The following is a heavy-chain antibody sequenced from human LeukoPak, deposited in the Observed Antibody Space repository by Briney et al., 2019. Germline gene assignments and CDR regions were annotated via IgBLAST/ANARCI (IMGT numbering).Heavy chain of an antibody. CDR2: IIPNGGGT. J-gene: IGHJ4*02. CDR1: GNTFTDYY. D-gene: IGHD5-12*01. CDR3: ASGDSDYDVNRRSLHY. V-gene: IGHV1-2*02. Sequence: APVKVSCKTSGNTFTDYYIHWVRQAPGQGLEWMGWIIPNGGGTNYAQKFQGRVTMTRDTSISTAYMEVYTLTSDDTAIYYCASGDSDYDVNRRSLHYWGEGTLVTVSS.